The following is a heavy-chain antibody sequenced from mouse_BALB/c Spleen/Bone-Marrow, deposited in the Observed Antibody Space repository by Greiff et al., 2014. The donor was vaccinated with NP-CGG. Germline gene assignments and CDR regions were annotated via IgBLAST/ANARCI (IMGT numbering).Heavy chain of an antibody. D-gene: IGHD1-1*01. Sequence: VQLQQSGAELVKPGASVKLSCTASGFNIKDTYMHWVKQRPEQGLEWIGRIDPANGNTKYDPKFQGKATITADTPSNTAYLQLSSLTSEDTAVYYCAIDYYGSSGFAHCGAGTLVAVSA. CDR2: IDPANGNT. CDR3: AIDYYGSSGFAH. J-gene: IGHJ3*01. V-gene: IGHV14-3*02. CDR1: GFNIKDTY.